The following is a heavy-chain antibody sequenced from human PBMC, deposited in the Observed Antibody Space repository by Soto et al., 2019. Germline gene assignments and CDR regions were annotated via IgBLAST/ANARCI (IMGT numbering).Heavy chain of an antibody. CDR2: IYYSGTT. V-gene: IGHV4-31*03. CDR1: GGSITSGGYY. CDR3: AGGLYYSGSGTNNWFDP. D-gene: IGHD3-10*01. J-gene: IGHJ5*02. Sequence: QVQLQESGPGLVTPSQTLSLTCTVSGGSITSGGYYWTWIRQHPGKGLEWIGYIYYSGTTYSNPSLETRVTISRDTSKNQFSLNLTSVTAADTAVYYCAGGLYYSGSGTNNWFDPWGQGTVVTVSS.